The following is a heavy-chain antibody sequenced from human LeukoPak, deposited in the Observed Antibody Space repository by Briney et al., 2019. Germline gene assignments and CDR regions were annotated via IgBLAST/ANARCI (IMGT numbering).Heavy chain of an antibody. CDR1: GYTFTGYY. J-gene: IGHJ4*02. Sequence: ASVKVSCKASGYTFTGYYMHWVRQAPGQGLEWMGWINPNSGGTNYAQEFQGRVTMTRDTSISTAYMELSRLRSDDTAVYYWARSMGWYDSSGYYSGFFDYWGQGTLVTVSS. CDR3: ARSMGWYDSSGYYSGFFDY. V-gene: IGHV1-2*02. CDR2: INPNSGGT. D-gene: IGHD3-22*01.